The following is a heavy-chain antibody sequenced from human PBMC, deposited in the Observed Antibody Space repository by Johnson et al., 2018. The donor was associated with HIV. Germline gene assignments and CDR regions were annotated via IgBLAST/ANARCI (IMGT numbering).Heavy chain of an antibody. D-gene: IGHD2-2*01. Sequence: VQLVESGGELVQPGGSLRLSCAASGFTFSSYGMHWVRQAPGKGLEWVAFIRYDGSNKYYSDSVKGRFTIYRDNSKNTLYLQMNSLRAEDTAVYYCAKGGGLLSAFDIWGQGTKVTVSS. CDR1: GFTFSSYG. V-gene: IGHV3-30*02. CDR3: AKGGGLLSAFDI. CDR2: IRYDGSNK. J-gene: IGHJ3*02.